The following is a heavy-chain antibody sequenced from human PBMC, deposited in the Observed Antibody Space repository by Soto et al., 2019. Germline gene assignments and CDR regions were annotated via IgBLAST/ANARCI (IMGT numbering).Heavy chain of an antibody. CDR1: GGSISSSSYY. Sequence: QLQLQESGPGLVKPSETLSLTCTVSGGSISSSSYYWGWIRQPPGKGLEWIGSIYYSGSTYYNPSLQSRVAISLDTSKNQFSLKLSSVTAADTAVYYCARQNYDFWSGYYADRHWGQGTLVTVSS. CDR2: IYYSGST. J-gene: IGHJ1*01. D-gene: IGHD3-3*01. CDR3: ARQNYDFWSGYYADRH. V-gene: IGHV4-39*01.